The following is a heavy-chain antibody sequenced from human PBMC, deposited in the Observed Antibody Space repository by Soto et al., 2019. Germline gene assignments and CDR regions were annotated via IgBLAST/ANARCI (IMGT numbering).Heavy chain of an antibody. Sequence: GGSLRLSCVASGFRFSDYAMNWLRQAPGKGLEWVAYIRRNSTEKYYVDSVKGRFNISRDNAENSLYLQMNSLRADDAAVYYCARGLSRNDYWGQGTLVTVSS. D-gene: IGHD3-10*01. CDR1: GFRFSDYA. CDR2: IRRNSTEK. V-gene: IGHV3-7*01. CDR3: ARGLSRNDY. J-gene: IGHJ4*02.